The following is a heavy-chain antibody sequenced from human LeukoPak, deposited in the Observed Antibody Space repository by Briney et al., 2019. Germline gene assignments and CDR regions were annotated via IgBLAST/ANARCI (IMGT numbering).Heavy chain of an antibody. D-gene: IGHD2-15*01. CDR2: IYYSGST. J-gene: IGHJ5*02. CDR1: GGSISSSNYY. CDR3: ARHGALCTGGSCTRFDP. Sequence: SETLSLTCTVSGGSISSSNYYWGWIRQPPGKGLAWIGTIYYSGSTYYNPSLKSRVTISVDTSKNHFSLKVRSVTATDTAMYYCARHGALCTGGSCTRFDPWGQGTLVTVSS. V-gene: IGHV4-39*01.